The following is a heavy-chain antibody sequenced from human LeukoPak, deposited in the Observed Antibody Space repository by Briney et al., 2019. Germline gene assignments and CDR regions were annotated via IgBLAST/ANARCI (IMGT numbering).Heavy chain of an antibody. J-gene: IGHJ4*02. CDR2: IYHSGTT. CDR1: GSSLTSSSW. D-gene: IGHD3-10*01. V-gene: IGHV4-28*01. Sequence: PSETLSLTCAVSGSSLTSSSWWGWIRQPPGKGLEWIGYIYHSGTTYYNPSLQSRVTMSVDTSKNQFSLKLSSVTAVDTAVYYCARKENVYYYFDYWGQGTLVTVSS. CDR3: ARKENVYYYFDY.